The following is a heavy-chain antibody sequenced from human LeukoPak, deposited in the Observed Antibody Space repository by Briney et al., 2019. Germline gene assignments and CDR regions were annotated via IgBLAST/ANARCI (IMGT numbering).Heavy chain of an antibody. D-gene: IGHD3-22*01. Sequence: GASVKVSCKASGGTFSSYAISWVRQAPGQGLEWMGGIIPIFGTANYAQKFQGRVTMTRDTSRSTVYMELSSLRSEDTAVYYCARDIESLVITAFDYWGQGTLVTVSS. CDR2: IIPIFGTA. V-gene: IGHV1-69*05. J-gene: IGHJ4*02. CDR1: GGTFSSYA. CDR3: ARDIESLVITAFDY.